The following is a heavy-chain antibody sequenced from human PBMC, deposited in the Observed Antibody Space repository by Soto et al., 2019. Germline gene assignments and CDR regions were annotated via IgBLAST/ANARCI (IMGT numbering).Heavy chain of an antibody. CDR3: AREMGGSIDY. V-gene: IGHV4-39*01. CDR1: GGSISSSSYY. CDR2: IYHSGST. Sequence: QLQLQESGPGLVKPSETLSLTCTVSGGSISSSSYYWGWIRRPPGKGLEWIGTIYHSGSTYYKPSLKSRVTISVDTSKNQFSLKLNSVTAADTAIYYCAREMGGSIDYWGQGTLVTVSS. J-gene: IGHJ4*02. D-gene: IGHD1-26*01.